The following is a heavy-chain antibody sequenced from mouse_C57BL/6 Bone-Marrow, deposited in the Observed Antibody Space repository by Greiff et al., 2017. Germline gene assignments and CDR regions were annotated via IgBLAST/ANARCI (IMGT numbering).Heavy chain of an antibody. V-gene: IGHV1-52*01. J-gene: IGHJ1*03. CDR3: ARRWLLPWYFDV. CDR2: IDPSDSET. Sequence: QVQLQQPGAELVRPGSSVKLSCKASGYTFTSYWMHWVKQRPIQGLEWIGNIDPSDSETHYNQKFKDKATLTVDKSSSTAYMQLSSLTSEDSAVYYCARRWLLPWYFDVWGTGTTVTVSS. CDR1: GYTFTSYW. D-gene: IGHD2-3*01.